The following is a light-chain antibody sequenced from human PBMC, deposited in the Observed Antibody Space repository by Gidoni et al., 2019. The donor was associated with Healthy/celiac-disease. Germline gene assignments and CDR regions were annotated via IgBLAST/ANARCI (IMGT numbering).Light chain of an antibody. CDR1: ALPKQY. Sequence: SYELPQPPSVPVSPGQTARITCPGNALPKQYAYWYQQKPGQAPVLVIYKDSERPSGIPERFSGSSSGTTVTLTISGVQAEDEADYYCQSADSSGTYVVFGGGTKLTVL. CDR3: QSADSSGTYVV. CDR2: KDS. J-gene: IGLJ2*01. V-gene: IGLV3-25*03.